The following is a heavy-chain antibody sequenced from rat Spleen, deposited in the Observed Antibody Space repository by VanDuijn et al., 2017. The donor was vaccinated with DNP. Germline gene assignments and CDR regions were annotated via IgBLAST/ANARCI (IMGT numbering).Heavy chain of an antibody. V-gene: IGHV3-3*01. CDR1: GYSITSNY. Sequence: EVQLQESGPGLVKPAQSLSLTCSVTGYSITSNYWAWIRKFPGNQLEWMGFINDAGTTNFNPSLRSRISITRDTSKNQFFLQVNSVTTEDTATYYCAKSDYSTFTLFDYWGQGVMVTVSS. D-gene: IGHD1-2*01. J-gene: IGHJ2*01. CDR3: AKSDYSTFTLFDY. CDR2: INDAGTT.